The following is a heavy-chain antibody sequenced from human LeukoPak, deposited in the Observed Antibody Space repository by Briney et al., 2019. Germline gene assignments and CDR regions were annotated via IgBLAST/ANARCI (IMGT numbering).Heavy chain of an antibody. CDR1: GFTFSSYG. J-gene: IGHJ6*03. Sequence: GGSLRLSCAASGFTFSSYGMHWVRQAPGKGLEWVAFIRYDGSNKYYADSVKGRFTISRDNSKNTLYLQMNSLRAEDTAVYYCAKGSMYSSSAGYMDVWGKGTTVTVSS. CDR3: AKGSMYSSSAGYMDV. CDR2: IRYDGSNK. D-gene: IGHD6-6*01. V-gene: IGHV3-30*02.